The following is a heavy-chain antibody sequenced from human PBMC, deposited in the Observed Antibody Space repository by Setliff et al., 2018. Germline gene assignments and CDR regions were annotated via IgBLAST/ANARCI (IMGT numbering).Heavy chain of an antibody. J-gene: IGHJ4*02. D-gene: IGHD3-22*01. CDR3: ARDTGVRGHEISGYYGGGFAY. Sequence: ASVKVSCKSSGYTFTSYPINWMRQAPGQGLEWMGWINTKTGKPTYAQAFTGRIVFSLDTSVSTAYLQINSLKADDTAVYYCARDTGVRGHEISGYYGGGFAYWCQGTPVTVSS. CDR2: INTKTGKP. CDR1: GYTFTSYP. V-gene: IGHV7-4-1*02.